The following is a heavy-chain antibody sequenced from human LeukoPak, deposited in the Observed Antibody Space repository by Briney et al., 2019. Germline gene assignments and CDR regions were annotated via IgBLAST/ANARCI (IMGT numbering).Heavy chain of an antibody. J-gene: IGHJ3*02. Sequence: SETLSLTCAVYGGSFSGYYWTWIRQPPGKGLEWIGEISHSGSTNYSPYLKSRVTISVDTSKNQFSLKLNSVTAADTAVYFCARPVPCSSTSCSDAFDIWGQGTMVTVSS. D-gene: IGHD2-2*01. CDR2: ISHSGST. V-gene: IGHV4-34*01. CDR1: GGSFSGYY. CDR3: ARPVPCSSTSCSDAFDI.